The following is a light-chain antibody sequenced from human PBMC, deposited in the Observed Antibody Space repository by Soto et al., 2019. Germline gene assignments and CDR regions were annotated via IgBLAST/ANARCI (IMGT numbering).Light chain of an antibody. V-gene: IGLV2-8*01. CDR1: SSDIGAYNF. Sequence: QSVLTQPPSASGSPGQSVTISCTGTSSDIGAYNFVSWYQQHPGKAPKLMIYEVSKRPSGVPDRFSGSKSGDTASLTVSGLQAEDEADYFCQSYDSSLSGSIVFGTGTKVTVL. CDR3: QSYDSSLSGSIV. J-gene: IGLJ1*01. CDR2: EVS.